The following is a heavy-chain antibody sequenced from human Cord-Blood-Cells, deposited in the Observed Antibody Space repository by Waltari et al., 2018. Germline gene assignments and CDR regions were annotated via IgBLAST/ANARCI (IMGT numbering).Heavy chain of an antibody. CDR2: IWYDGSNK. CDR3: ARDLIADDNWFDP. Sequence: QVQLVESGGGVVQPGRSLRLSCAASGFTFSSYGMHWVRQAPGKGLEWVAVIWYDGSNKYYADSVKGRFTISRDNSKNTLYLQMNSLRAEDTAVYYCARDLIADDNWFDPWGQGTLVTVSS. CDR1: GFTFSSYG. D-gene: IGHD6-13*01. V-gene: IGHV3-33*01. J-gene: IGHJ5*02.